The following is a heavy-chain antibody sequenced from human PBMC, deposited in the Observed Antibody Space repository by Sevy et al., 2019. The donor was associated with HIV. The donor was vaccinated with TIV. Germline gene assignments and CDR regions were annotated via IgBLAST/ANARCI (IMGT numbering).Heavy chain of an antibody. CDR3: AKDESTWGSGSYFRTPVYYFDY. CDR1: GFTFSSYA. D-gene: IGHD1-26*01. CDR2: ISGSGGST. Sequence: GGSLRLSCAASGFTFSSYAMSWVRQAPGKGLEWVSAISGSGGSTYYADSVKGRFTISRDNSKNTLYLQMNSLRAEDTAVYYCAKDESTWGSGSYFRTPVYYFDYWGRGTLVTVSS. J-gene: IGHJ4*02. V-gene: IGHV3-23*01.